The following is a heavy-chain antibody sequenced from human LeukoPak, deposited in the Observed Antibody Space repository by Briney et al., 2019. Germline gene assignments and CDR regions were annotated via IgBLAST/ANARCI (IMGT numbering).Heavy chain of an antibody. CDR1: GFTLSSYA. CDR3: ARNFGGNSGHYYDMDV. V-gene: IGHV3-30-3*01. D-gene: IGHD4-23*01. CDR2: ISNDGINK. Sequence: PGRSLRLSCAASGFTLSSYAVHWVRQSPGKGLEWVAVISNDGINKYYVDSVKGRFTISRDNSKNTLKLQINSLRAEDAAVYYCARNFGGNSGHYYDMDVWGRGTTVSVSS. J-gene: IGHJ6*04.